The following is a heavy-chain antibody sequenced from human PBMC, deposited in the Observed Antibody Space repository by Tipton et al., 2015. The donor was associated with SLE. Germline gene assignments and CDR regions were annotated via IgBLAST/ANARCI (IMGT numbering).Heavy chain of an antibody. D-gene: IGHD7-27*01. CDR2: IYYSGST. CDR3: ARAVNWGLFDY. Sequence: LRLSCTVSGGPISSYYWSWIRQPPGKGLEWIGYIYYSGSTNYNPSLKSRVAISVDTSKNQFSLKLSSVTAADTAVYYCARAVNWGLFDYWGQGTLVTVSS. V-gene: IGHV4-59*01. J-gene: IGHJ4*02. CDR1: GGPISSYY.